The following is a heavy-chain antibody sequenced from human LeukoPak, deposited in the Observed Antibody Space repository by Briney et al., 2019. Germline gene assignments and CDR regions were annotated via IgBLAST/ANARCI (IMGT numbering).Heavy chain of an antibody. J-gene: IGHJ5*02. Sequence: GGSLRLSCAASGFTFSSYAMSWVRQAPGKGLEWVSSISSSSSYIYYADSVKGRFTISRDNAKNSLYLQMNSLRAEDTAVYYCARDIGVSGRGWFDPWGQGTLVTVSS. V-gene: IGHV3-21*01. CDR1: GFTFSSYA. D-gene: IGHD3-3*01. CDR3: ARDIGVSGRGWFDP. CDR2: ISSSSSYI.